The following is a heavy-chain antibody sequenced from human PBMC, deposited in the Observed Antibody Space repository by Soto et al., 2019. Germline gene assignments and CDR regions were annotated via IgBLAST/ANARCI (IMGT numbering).Heavy chain of an antibody. CDR1: GGSISSGGYY. CDR3: ARETGSYYNGLFFDY. Sequence: SETLSLICTVSGGSISSGGYYWSWIRQHPGKGLEWIGYIYYSGSTYYNPSLKSRVTISVDTSKNQFSLKLSSVTAADTAVYYCARETGSYYNGLFFDYWGQGTLVTVSS. V-gene: IGHV4-31*03. J-gene: IGHJ4*02. D-gene: IGHD3-10*01. CDR2: IYYSGST.